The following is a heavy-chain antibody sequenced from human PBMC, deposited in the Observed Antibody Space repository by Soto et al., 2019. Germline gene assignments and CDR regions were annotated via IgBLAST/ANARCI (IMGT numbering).Heavy chain of an antibody. CDR2: ISGSGGST. J-gene: IGHJ6*02. D-gene: IGHD3-22*01. CDR3: ALGYYDVNYYYGMDV. CDR1: GFTFSSYA. Sequence: GWSLRLYCAASGFTFSSYAMSRVRQAPGKGLEWVSAISGSGGSTYYADSVKGRFTISRDNSKNTLYLQMNSLRAEDTAVYYCALGYYDVNYYYGMDVWGQGTTVTVSS. V-gene: IGHV3-23*01.